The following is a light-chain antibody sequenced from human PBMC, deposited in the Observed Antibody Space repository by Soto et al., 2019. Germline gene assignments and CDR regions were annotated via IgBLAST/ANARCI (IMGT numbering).Light chain of an antibody. CDR3: AAWDDSLNGPV. Sequence: SVLTQPPSASGTPGQWVTISCSGSTSNIGSNAVNWYQQLPGTAPKLLIYTNNQRPSGVPDRFSGSKSGTSASLAISGLQSEDEADYYCAAWDDSLNGPVFGGGTKVTVL. CDR1: TSNIGSNA. J-gene: IGLJ3*02. CDR2: TNN. V-gene: IGLV1-44*01.